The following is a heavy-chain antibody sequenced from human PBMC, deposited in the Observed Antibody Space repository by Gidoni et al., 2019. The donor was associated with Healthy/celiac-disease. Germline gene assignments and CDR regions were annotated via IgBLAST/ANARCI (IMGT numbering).Heavy chain of an antibody. V-gene: IGHV1-69*04. J-gene: IGHJ6*02. CDR1: GGTFSSYA. CDR2: IIPILGIA. D-gene: IGHD2-15*01. Sequence: QFQLVQSGAVVKKPGSSVNVSCKASGGTFSSYAISWVGQAPGQWLEWMGRIIPILGIANYAQKFQGRVTITAEKSTSTAYMELSSLRSEDTAVYYCARDSRATVVAANYYGMDVWGQGTTVTVSS. CDR3: ARDSRATVVAANYYGMDV.